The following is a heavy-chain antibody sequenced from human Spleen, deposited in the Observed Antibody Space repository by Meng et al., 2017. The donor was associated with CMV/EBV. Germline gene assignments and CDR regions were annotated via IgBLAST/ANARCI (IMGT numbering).Heavy chain of an antibody. CDR1: GGSFSGYY. J-gene: IGHJ4*02. V-gene: IGHV4-34*01. CDR3: ARGGDYYYGFKGLDY. D-gene: IGHD3-10*01. Sequence: QGQLQQWGAGRLKPSVTLSLTCAVYGGSFSGYYRSWIRQPPGKGLEWIGEINHSGSTNYNPSLKSRVTISVDTSKNQFSLKLSSVTAADTAVYYCARGGDYYYGFKGLDYWGQGTLVTVSS. CDR2: INHSGST.